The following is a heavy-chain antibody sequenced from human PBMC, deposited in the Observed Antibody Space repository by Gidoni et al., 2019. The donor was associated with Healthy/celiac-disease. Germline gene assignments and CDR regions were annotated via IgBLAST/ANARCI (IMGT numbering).Heavy chain of an antibody. J-gene: IGHJ4*02. CDR1: GFTFSTYG. CDR2: IWDNGSNK. D-gene: IGHD6-19*01. Sequence: QVQLVESGGGVVQPGRSLRLSCAAPGFTFSTYGMHWVRQAPGKGLEWEAVIWDNGSNKYYADSGKGRFTISRDNSKNTLYLQMNSLRAEDTAVYYCARDGAGGPDSSGWFGFDYWGQGTLVTVSS. V-gene: IGHV3-33*01. CDR3: ARDGAGGPDSSGWFGFDY.